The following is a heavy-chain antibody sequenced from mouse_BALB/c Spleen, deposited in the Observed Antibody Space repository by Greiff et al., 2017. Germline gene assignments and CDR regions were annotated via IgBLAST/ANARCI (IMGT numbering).Heavy chain of an antibody. J-gene: IGHJ2*01. Sequence: EVQLQESGPGLVKPSQSLSLTCTVTGYSITRDYAWTWIRQFPGNKLEWMGYISYSGSTSYNPSLKSRISITRDTSKNQFFLQLNSVTTEDTATYYCAIYGSFYYFDYWGQGTTLTVSS. CDR3: AIYGSFYYFDY. CDR1: GYSITRDYA. V-gene: IGHV3-2*02. CDR2: ISYSGST. D-gene: IGHD1-1*01.